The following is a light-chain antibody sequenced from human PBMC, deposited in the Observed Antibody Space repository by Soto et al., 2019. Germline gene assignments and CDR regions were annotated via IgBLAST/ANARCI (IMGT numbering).Light chain of an antibody. J-gene: IGLJ2*01. CDR3: SSHAGRNNYVI. CDR2: DVN. Sequence: QSALTQPPSASGSPGQSVTISCTGTSSDIGYYDFVSWYQQHPGKAPKLIIYDVNKRPSGVPDRFSGSRSGNTASLTVSGLQAEDETTYYCSSHAGRNNYVIFGGGTKVTVL. V-gene: IGLV2-8*01. CDR1: SSDIGYYDF.